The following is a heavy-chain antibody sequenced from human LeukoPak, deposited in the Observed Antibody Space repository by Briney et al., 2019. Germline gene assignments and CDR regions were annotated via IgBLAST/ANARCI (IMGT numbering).Heavy chain of an antibody. CDR2: INHSGST. V-gene: IGHV4-34*01. CDR1: GGSFSGYY. Sequence: PSETLSLTCAVYGGSFSGYYWSWIRQPPGKGLEWIGEINHSGSTNYNPSLKSRVTISVDTSKNQFSLKLSSVTAADTAVYYCARGRDIVVVVAAPGWFDPWGQGTLVTVSS. CDR3: ARGRDIVVVVAAPGWFDP. J-gene: IGHJ5*02. D-gene: IGHD2-15*01.